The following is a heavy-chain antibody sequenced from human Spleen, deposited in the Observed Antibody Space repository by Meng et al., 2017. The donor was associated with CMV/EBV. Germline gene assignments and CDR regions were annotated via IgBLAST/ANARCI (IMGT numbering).Heavy chain of an antibody. V-gene: IGHV4-59*01. CDR2: IHYSGST. Sequence: GSLRLSCTVSSGSINTYYWSWIRQPPGKGLEWIGYIHYSGSTNYNPSLKSRVTISVDTSKNQYSLKLSSVTAADTAVYFCARAQSTYYYDSSRGDWFDPWGQGILVTVS. J-gene: IGHJ5*02. D-gene: IGHD3-22*01. CDR3: ARAQSTYYYDSSRGDWFDP. CDR1: SGSINTYY.